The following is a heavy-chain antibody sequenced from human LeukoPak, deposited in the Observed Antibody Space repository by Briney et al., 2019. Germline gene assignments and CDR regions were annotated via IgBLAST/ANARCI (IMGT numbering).Heavy chain of an antibody. CDR3: WGTPEKRYCSGGSCYPLGTDY. V-gene: IGHV3-9*01. CDR2: ISWNSGSI. Sequence: GRSLRLSCAASGFTFDDYAMHWVRQAPGKGLEWVSGISWNSGSIGYADSVKGRFTISRDNAKNSLYLQMNSLRAEDTALYYCWGTPEKRYCSGGSCYPLGTDYWGQGTLVTVSS. J-gene: IGHJ4*02. CDR1: GFTFDDYA. D-gene: IGHD2-15*01.